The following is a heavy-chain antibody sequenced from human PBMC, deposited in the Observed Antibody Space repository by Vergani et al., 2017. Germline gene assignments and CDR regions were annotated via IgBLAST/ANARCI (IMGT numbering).Heavy chain of an antibody. J-gene: IGHJ4*02. CDR3: AHTDRTYRNYFDY. CDR2: IYWDDAK. D-gene: IGHD1-14*01. V-gene: IGHV2-5*02. CDR1: GFSLITTGMR. Sequence: QITLKESGPTLLKPTQTLPLTCTFSGFSLITTGMRVGWIRQPPGEALAWLALIYWDDAKRYSPSLRGRLTITKDTSKNPVVLTITNMAPVDTATYYCAHTDRTYRNYFDYWGQGTVVTVSS.